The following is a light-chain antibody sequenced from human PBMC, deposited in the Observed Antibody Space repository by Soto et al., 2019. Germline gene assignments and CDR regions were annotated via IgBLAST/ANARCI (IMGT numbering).Light chain of an antibody. V-gene: IGKV3-20*01. CDR3: QQYGSLSWT. CDR1: QSVSSNY. CDR2: GAS. J-gene: IGKJ1*01. Sequence: VLTQSPGTRSLSPGERATLSCRASQSVSSNYLAWYQQKPGQAPRLLIYGASTRATGVPDRYSGSGSLTDFTLTISRLEPEDFAVYHCQQYGSLSWTFGQGTKADIK.